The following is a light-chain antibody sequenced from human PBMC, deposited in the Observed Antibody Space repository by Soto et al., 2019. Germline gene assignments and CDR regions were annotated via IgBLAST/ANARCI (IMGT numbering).Light chain of an antibody. CDR3: QQSYSTPRT. V-gene: IGKV1-39*01. CDR2: AAS. CDR1: QSISSY. J-gene: IGKJ1*01. Sequence: DLQVTQSPSSLSASVGDRVTITCRASQSISSYLNWYQQKPGKAHKLLIYAASSLQSGVPSRFSGSGSGTDFTLTISSLQPEDFATYYCQQSYSTPRTFGQGTKVDIK.